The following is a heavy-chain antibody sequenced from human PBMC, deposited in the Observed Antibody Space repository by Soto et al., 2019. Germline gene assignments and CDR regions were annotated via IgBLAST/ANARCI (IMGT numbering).Heavy chain of an antibody. V-gene: IGHV4-59*01. D-gene: IGHD3-3*01. J-gene: IGHJ5*02. Sequence: ASETLSLTCTVSGGSISSYYWSWIRQPPGKGLEWIGYIYYSGSTNYNPSLKSRVTISVDTSKNQFSLKLSSVTAADTAVYYCARVEYIAYYVAPFDPWGQGTLVTVSS. CDR1: GGSISSYY. CDR2: IYYSGST. CDR3: ARVEYIAYYVAPFDP.